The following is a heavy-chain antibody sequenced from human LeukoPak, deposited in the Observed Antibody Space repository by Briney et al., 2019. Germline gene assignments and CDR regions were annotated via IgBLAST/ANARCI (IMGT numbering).Heavy chain of an antibody. J-gene: IGHJ4*02. Sequence: ASETLSLTCTVSGYSISSGYYWGWIRQPPGKGLEWIGSIYHSGSTYYNPSLKSRVTISVDTSRTQFSLKLSSVTAADTAVYYCARDSWSNYPPLNYFDYWGQGTLVTVSS. CDR2: IYHSGST. CDR1: GYSISSGYY. D-gene: IGHD4-11*01. V-gene: IGHV4-38-2*02. CDR3: ARDSWSNYPPLNYFDY.